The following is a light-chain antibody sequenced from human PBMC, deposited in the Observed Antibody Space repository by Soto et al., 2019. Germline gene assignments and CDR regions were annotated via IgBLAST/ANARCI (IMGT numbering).Light chain of an antibody. V-gene: IGLV2-14*01. CDR3: TSYTSSSTPFL. J-gene: IGLJ1*01. CDR2: DVT. CDR1: SSDIGGYNY. Sequence: QSALTQPASVSGSPGQSITMSCTGTSSDIGGYNYVSWYQQHPGKAPKLMIYDVTNRPSGVSNRFSGSKSGNTASLTISGLQAEDEAHYYCTSYTSSSTPFLFGTGTKVTVL.